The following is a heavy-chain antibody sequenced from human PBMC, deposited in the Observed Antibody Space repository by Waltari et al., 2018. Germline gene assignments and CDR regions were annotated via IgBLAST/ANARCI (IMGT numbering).Heavy chain of an antibody. CDR3: ARSVKIYGRAANLDY. J-gene: IGHJ4*02. D-gene: IGHD6-13*01. Sequence: QVQLQQWGAGLLKPSETLSLTCAVYGGSFSGYYWSWIRQPPGKGLEWIGEINHSGSTNYNPSLKSRVTISVDTSKNQFSLKLSSVTAADTAVYYCARSVKIYGRAANLDYWGQGTLVTVSS. V-gene: IGHV4-34*01. CDR1: GGSFSGYY. CDR2: INHSGST.